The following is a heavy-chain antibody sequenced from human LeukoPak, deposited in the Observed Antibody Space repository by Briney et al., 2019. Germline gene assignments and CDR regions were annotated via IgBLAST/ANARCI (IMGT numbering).Heavy chain of an antibody. J-gene: IGHJ4*02. CDR2: ISGSGSST. CDR1: GFTFSTSS. Sequence: PGGSLRLSCAASGFTFSTSSMSWVRQAPGKGLEWVSAISGSGSSTYYADSVKGRFTISRDNSKNTLFLQMNSLRAEDTAVYYCAKGRYYDSSGFYNDYWGQGTLVTVSS. D-gene: IGHD3-22*01. CDR3: AKGRYYDSSGFYNDY. V-gene: IGHV3-23*01.